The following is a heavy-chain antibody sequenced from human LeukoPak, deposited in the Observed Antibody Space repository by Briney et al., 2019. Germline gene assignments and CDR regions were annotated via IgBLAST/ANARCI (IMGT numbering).Heavy chain of an antibody. CDR2: INSDGSST. CDR3: ARKAAGLTFDY. D-gene: IGHD6-13*01. Sequence: GGSLRLSCAASGFIFSSYWMHWVRQAPGKGLVWVSRINSDGSSTNYADSVKGRFTISRGNAENTLYLQMNSLRAEDTAVYYCARKAAGLTFDYWGQGTLVTVSS. CDR1: GFIFSSYW. J-gene: IGHJ4*02. V-gene: IGHV3-74*01.